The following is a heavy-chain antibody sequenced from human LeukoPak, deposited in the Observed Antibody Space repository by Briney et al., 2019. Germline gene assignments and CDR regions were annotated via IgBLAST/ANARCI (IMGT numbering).Heavy chain of an antibody. J-gene: IGHJ6*03. Sequence: GGSLRLSCAASGFTFSSYSMNWVRQAPGKGLEWVSSISSSSSYIYYADSVKGRFTISRDNAKNSLYLQMNSLRAEDTAVYYCARSGQQLAIYYYYMDVWGKGTTVTISS. CDR1: GFTFSSYS. CDR2: ISSSSSYI. D-gene: IGHD6-13*01. V-gene: IGHV3-21*01. CDR3: ARSGQQLAIYYYYMDV.